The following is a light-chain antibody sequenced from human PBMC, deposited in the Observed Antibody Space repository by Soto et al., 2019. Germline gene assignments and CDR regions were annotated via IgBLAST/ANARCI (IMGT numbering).Light chain of an antibody. CDR1: GRDVGLYYY. CDR2: DVN. J-gene: IGLJ2*01. V-gene: IGLV2-14*03. CDR3: CTYTTGSPPHV. Sequence: QSALAQPASVSGSLGQSITISCTGTGRDVGLYYYVSWYQQHPGKAPKLIIHDVNKRPSGVFNRRSCSTSGNTTSLTISCLQEADDDDYYYCTYTTGSPPHVFGRGTKLTVL.